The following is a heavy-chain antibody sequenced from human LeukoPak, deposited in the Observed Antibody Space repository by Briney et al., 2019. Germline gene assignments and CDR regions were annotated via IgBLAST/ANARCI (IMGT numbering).Heavy chain of an antibody. D-gene: IGHD4-17*01. Sequence: GGSLRLSCAASGFTFSSYSMNWVRQAPGKGLEWVSSISSSSSYIYYADSVKGRFTISRDNAKNSLYLQMNSLRADDTGVYYSAKDYDYGDYAADYWGQGILVTVSS. CDR1: GFTFSSYS. CDR3: AKDYDYGDYAADY. V-gene: IGHV3-21*01. CDR2: ISSSSSYI. J-gene: IGHJ4*02.